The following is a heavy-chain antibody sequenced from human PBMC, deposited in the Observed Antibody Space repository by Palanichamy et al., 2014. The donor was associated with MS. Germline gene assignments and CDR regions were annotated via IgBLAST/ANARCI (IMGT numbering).Heavy chain of an antibody. D-gene: IGHD3-9*01. V-gene: IGHV3-11*04. CDR3: VRSDDIPFPLYYFFDF. J-gene: IGHJ4*02. CDR2: ISSSGNTL. Sequence: ESGGGLVKSGGSLRLSCAASGFSFSDYYMSWIRQAPGKGLEWLSYISSSGNTLSYADSVKGRFTISRDNAKNSLFLQMNSLRAEDTAVYYCVRSDDIPFPLYYFFDFWGQGSLVTVSS. CDR1: GFSFSDYY.